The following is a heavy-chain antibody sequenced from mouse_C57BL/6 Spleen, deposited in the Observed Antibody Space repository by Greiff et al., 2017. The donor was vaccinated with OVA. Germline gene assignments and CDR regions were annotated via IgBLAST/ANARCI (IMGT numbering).Heavy chain of an antibody. CDR3: ARDGYSD. V-gene: IGHV1-42*01. J-gene: IGHJ2*01. CDR2: INPSTGGT. D-gene: IGHD2-3*01. CDR1: GYSFTGYY. Sequence: VQLQQSGPELVQPGASVKISCKASGYSFTGYYMNWVKQSPEKSLEWIGEINPSTGGTTYNQKFKAKATLTVDKSSSTAYMQLKSLTSEDSAVYYCARDGYSDWGQGTTLTVSS.